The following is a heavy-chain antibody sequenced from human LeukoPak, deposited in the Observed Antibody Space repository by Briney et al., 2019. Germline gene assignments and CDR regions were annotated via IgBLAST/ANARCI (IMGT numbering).Heavy chain of an antibody. CDR1: GFTFSSYV. CDR3: AKGSTSAWPYYFDY. CDR2: ISGSGGST. V-gene: IGHV3-23*01. Sequence: GGSLRLSCAASGFTFSSYVMSWVRQAPGKGLEWVSAISGSGGSTYHADSVKGRLTISGDNSKNTLYLQMNSLRAEDTAVYYCAKGSTSAWPYYFDYWGQGTLVTVSS. J-gene: IGHJ4*02. D-gene: IGHD2-2*01.